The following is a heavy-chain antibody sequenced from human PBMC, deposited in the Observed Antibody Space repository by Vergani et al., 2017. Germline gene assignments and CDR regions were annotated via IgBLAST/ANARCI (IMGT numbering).Heavy chain of an antibody. CDR1: GYTFTSYY. CDR2: INPSGGST. CDR3: ASAPQEGSSWYTFDY. V-gene: IGHV1-46*01. D-gene: IGHD6-13*01. J-gene: IGHJ4*02. Sequence: QVQLVQSGAEVKKPGASVKVSCKASGYTFTSYYMHWVRPAPGQGLEWMGMINPSGGSTSYAQKFQGRVTRTRDTSTSTVYMELSSLRSEDTAVYYCASAPQEGSSWYTFDYWGQGTLVTVSS.